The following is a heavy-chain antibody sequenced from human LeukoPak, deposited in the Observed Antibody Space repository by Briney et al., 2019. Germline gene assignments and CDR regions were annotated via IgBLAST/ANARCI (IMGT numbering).Heavy chain of an antibody. V-gene: IGHV1-2*02. CDR1: GYTFTGYY. CDR3: ARVRGYCSSTSCYVSASYYYYMDV. J-gene: IGHJ6*03. CDR2: INPNSVGT. D-gene: IGHD2-2*01. Sequence: ASVKVSCTASGYTFTGYYMHWVRQAPGQGLEWMGWINPNSVGTNYAQKFQGRVTMTRDTSISTAYMELSRLRSDDTAVYYCARVRGYCSSTSCYVSASYYYYMDVWGKGTTVTVSS.